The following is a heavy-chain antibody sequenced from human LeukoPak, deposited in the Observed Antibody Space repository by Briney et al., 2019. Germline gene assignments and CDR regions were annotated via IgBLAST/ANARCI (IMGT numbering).Heavy chain of an antibody. D-gene: IGHD3-9*01. CDR1: GFTFSSYA. J-gene: IGHJ5*02. V-gene: IGHV3-30*04. CDR3: ARDALRCFDWSPYNWFGP. CDR2: ISYDGSNK. Sequence: GGSLRLSCAASGFTFSSYAMHWVRQAPGKGLEWVAVISYDGSNKYYADSVKGRFTISRDNSKNTLYLQMNSLRAEDTAVYYCARDALRCFDWSPYNWFGPWGQGTLVTVSA.